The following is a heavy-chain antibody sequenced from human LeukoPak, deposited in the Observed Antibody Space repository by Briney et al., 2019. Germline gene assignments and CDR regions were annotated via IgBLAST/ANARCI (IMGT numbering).Heavy chain of an antibody. V-gene: IGHV3-30*02. CDR2: IQYDGSNK. D-gene: IGHD6-13*01. Sequence: SGGSLRLXCAASGITFSSYGMHWVRQAPGKGLEWVAFIQYDGSNKYYADSVKGRFTISRDNSKNTLYLQMNSLRDEDTAVYYCASRYSSLFDYWGQGTLVTVSS. J-gene: IGHJ4*02. CDR3: ASRYSSLFDY. CDR1: GITFSSYG.